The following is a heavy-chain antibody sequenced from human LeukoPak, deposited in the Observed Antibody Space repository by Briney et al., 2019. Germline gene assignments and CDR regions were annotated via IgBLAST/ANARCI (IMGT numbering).Heavy chain of an antibody. CDR2: ISSSSSYI. D-gene: IGHD6-13*01. CDR3: ARDPLVEGIAAAGRGYFDY. Sequence: GGSLRLSCAASGFTFSSYSMNWVRQAPGKGLEWVSSISSSSSYIYYADSVKGRFTISRDNAKNSLYLQMNSLRAEDTAVYYCARDPLVEGIAAAGRGYFDYWGQGTLVTVSS. V-gene: IGHV3-21*01. J-gene: IGHJ4*02. CDR1: GFTFSSYS.